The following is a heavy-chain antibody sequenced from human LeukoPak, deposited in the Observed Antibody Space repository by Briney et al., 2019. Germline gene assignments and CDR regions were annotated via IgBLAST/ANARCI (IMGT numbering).Heavy chain of an antibody. D-gene: IGHD6-19*01. CDR2: INPNSGAT. CDR3: AREASGWYAY. V-gene: IGHV1-2*02. Sequence: ASVKVSCKASGFTFTDYYMHWVRQAPGQGLEWVGWINPNSGATAYAQKFQGRVTVTRDTPINTAYMDLSMLTSDDTAMYYCAREASGWYAYWGQGTLATVSS. J-gene: IGHJ4*02. CDR1: GFTFTDYY.